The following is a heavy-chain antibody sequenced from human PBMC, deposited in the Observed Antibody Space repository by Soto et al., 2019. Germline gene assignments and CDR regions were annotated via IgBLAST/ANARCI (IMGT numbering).Heavy chain of an antibody. V-gene: IGHV3-73*01. CDR1: GFTFSGSA. CDR3: TRRRSDIGGGDY. D-gene: IGHD3-16*01. Sequence: EVQLVESGGGLVQPGGSLKLSCAASGFTFSGSAMHWVRQASGKGLEWVGRIRSKANSYATAYAASVKGRFTISRDDSKNTAYLQMNSLKTEDTAVYYCTRRRSDIGGGDYWGQGTLVTVSS. J-gene: IGHJ4*02. CDR2: IRSKANSYAT.